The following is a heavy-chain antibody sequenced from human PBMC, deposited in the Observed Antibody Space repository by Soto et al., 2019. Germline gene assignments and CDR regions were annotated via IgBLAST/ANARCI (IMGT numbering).Heavy chain of an antibody. CDR3: AEGAGYCSGGSCYLY. CDR2: INHSGST. Sequence: PSETLSLTCAVYGGSFSGYYWSWIRQPPGKGLEWIGEINHSGSTNYNPSLKSRVTISVDTSKNQFSLKLSSVTAADTAVYYCAEGAGYCSGGSCYLYWGQGTLVTVSS. J-gene: IGHJ4*02. D-gene: IGHD2-15*01. V-gene: IGHV4-34*01. CDR1: GGSFSGYY.